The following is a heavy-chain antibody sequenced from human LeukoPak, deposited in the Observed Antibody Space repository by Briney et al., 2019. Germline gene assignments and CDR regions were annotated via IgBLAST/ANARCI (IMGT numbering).Heavy chain of an antibody. Sequence: GGSLKLSCAASGFTFSSNAMSWVGQAPGKGLKWVSAISGSGGSTYYADSVKGRFTISRDNSKNTLYLQMNSLRAEDTAVYYCAKGPRRGWSPYGFDYWGQGTLVTVSS. D-gene: IGHD6-19*01. CDR2: ISGSGGST. J-gene: IGHJ4*02. CDR3: AKGPRRGWSPYGFDY. CDR1: GFTFSSNA. V-gene: IGHV3-23*01.